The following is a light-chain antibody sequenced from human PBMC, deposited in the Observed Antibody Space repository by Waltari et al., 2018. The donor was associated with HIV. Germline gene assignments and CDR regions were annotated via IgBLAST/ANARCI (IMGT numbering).Light chain of an antibody. V-gene: IGLV6-57*01. CDR1: SGNIASYS. Sequence: FILTQPHSVSGSPGTPVTISCTRSSGNIASYSVQWYQQRPDNSSSNVIYENKQRRAGVPDRFSCSIDRSTNSASLTISGLMAEDEADYYCLSYDGVNQVFGGGTKLTVL. J-gene: IGLJ3*02. CDR2: ENK. CDR3: LSYDGVNQV.